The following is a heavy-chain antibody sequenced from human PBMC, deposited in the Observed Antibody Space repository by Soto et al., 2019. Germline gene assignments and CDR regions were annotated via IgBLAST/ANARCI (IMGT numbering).Heavy chain of an antibody. V-gene: IGHV4-31*03. J-gene: IGHJ6*02. CDR2: IYYSGST. CDR1: GGSTSSGGYY. Sequence: QVQLQESGPGLVKPSQTLSLTCTVSGGSTSSGGYYWSWIRQHPGKGLEWIGYIYYSGSTYYNPSLKSRVTISVDTSKNQFSLKLSSVTAADTAVYYCARGRDFWSGVNYYYYGMDVWGQGTTVTVSS. CDR3: ARGRDFWSGVNYYYYGMDV. D-gene: IGHD3-3*01.